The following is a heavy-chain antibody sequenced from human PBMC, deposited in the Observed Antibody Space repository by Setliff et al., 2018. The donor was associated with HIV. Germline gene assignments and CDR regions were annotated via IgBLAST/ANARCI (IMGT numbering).Heavy chain of an antibody. CDR3: ARSETSYCSGGSCPPGAFDI. Sequence: SCAASGLTFSMYWMSWVRQTPGKGLEWLANIKEDGNDKYYVDSMKGRLTISRDNAKSSLYLQMNNLRAEDTAVYYCARSETSYCSGGSCPPGAFDIWGQGTMV. J-gene: IGHJ3*02. CDR2: IKEDGNDK. D-gene: IGHD2-15*01. CDR1: GLTFSMYW. V-gene: IGHV3-7*01.